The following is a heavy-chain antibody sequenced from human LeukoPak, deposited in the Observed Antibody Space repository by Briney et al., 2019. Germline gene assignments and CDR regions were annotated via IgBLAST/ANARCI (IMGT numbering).Heavy chain of an antibody. V-gene: IGHV3-15*01. J-gene: IGHJ4*02. CDR3: TTVSAAGQLDY. Sequence: GGSRRLSCAASGFTFSNAWMSWVRQAPGKGLEWVGRIKSKTDGGTTDYAAPVKGRFTISRDDSKNTLYLQMNSLKTEDRAVYYCTTVSAAGQLDYWGQGTLVTVSS. CDR1: GFTFSNAW. D-gene: IGHD6-13*01. CDR2: IKSKTDGGTT.